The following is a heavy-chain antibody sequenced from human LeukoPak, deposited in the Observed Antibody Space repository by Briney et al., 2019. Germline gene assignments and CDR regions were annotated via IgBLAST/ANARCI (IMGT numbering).Heavy chain of an antibody. V-gene: IGHV3-53*01. Sequence: GGSLRLSCAASGFTVSSDYMSWVRQAPGKGLEWVSVIYSGGSTYYADSVKGRFTISRDNSKNTLYLQMNSLRAEDTAVYYCARVWGATHFDYWGQGTLVTVSS. D-gene: IGHD1-26*01. CDR2: IYSGGST. J-gene: IGHJ4*02. CDR1: GFTVSSDY. CDR3: ARVWGATHFDY.